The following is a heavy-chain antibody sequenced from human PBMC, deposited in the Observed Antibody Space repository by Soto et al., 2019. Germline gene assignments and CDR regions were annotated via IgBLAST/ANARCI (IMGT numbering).Heavy chain of an antibody. V-gene: IGHV1-24*01. CDR2: FDPEDGET. CDR1: GYTLTELS. D-gene: IGHD3-10*01. Sequence: ASVKVSCKVSGYTLTELSMHWVRQAPGKGLEWMGGFDPEDGETIYAQKFQGRVTMTEDTSTDTAYMELSSLRSEDTAVYYCARAPSLLWFEELYPAPFDYWGQGTLVTVSS. J-gene: IGHJ4*02. CDR3: ARAPSLLWFEELYPAPFDY.